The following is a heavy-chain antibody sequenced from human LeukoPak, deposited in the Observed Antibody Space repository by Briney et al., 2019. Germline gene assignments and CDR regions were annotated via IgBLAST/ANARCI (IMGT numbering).Heavy chain of an antibody. D-gene: IGHD5-12*01. CDR3: ARDVGYDRDDY. CDR2: INPNSGGT. CDR1: GHTFTGHY. Sequence: ASVKVSCKASGHTFTGHYMHWVRQAPGQGLEWMGWINPNSGGTNYAQKLQGRVTMTRDTSISTAYMELSRLRSDDTAVYYCARDVGYDRDDYWGQGTLVTVSS. J-gene: IGHJ4*02. V-gene: IGHV1-2*02.